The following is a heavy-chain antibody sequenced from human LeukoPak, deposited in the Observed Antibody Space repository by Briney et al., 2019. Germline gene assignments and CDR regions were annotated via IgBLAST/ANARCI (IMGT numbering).Heavy chain of an antibody. V-gene: IGHV4-4*02. Sequence: SGTLSLTCAVSGGSISSSNWWSWVRQPPGKGLEWIGEIYHSGSTNYNPSLKSRVTISVDKSKNQFSLKLSSVTAADTAVYYCARGPSLYGDYVGIDYWGQGTLVTVSS. J-gene: IGHJ4*02. CDR2: IYHSGST. CDR1: GGSISSSNW. D-gene: IGHD4-17*01. CDR3: ARGPSLYGDYVGIDY.